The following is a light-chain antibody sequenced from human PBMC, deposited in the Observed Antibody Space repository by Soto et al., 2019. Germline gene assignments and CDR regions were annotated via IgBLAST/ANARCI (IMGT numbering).Light chain of an antibody. V-gene: IGLV1-44*01. CDR2: TNN. CDR3: ATWDASLSGPV. J-gene: IGLJ2*01. CDR1: SSNIGSNS. Sequence: QSVLTQPPSASGTPGQTVTISCSGGSSNIGSNSVSWYQQLPGSAPKLLIYTNNQRPSGVPDRFSGSKSGTSASLAVSGLQSEDEGDYYCATWDASLSGPVFGGGTKLTVL.